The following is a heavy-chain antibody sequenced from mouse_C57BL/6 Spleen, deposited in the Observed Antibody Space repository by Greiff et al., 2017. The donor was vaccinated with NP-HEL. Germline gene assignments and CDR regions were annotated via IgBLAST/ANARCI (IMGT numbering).Heavy chain of an antibody. D-gene: IGHD1-1*02. CDR2: IYPGDGDT. J-gene: IGHJ2*01. V-gene: IGHV1-82*01. CDR1: GYAFSSSW. CDR3: ARWLWSYFDY. Sequence: QVQLQQSGPELVKPGASVKISCKASGYAFSSSWMNWVKQRPGKGLEWIGRIYPGDGDTNYNGKFKGKATLTADKSSSTAYMQLSSLTSEDSAVYCCARWLWSYFDYWGQGTTLTVSS.